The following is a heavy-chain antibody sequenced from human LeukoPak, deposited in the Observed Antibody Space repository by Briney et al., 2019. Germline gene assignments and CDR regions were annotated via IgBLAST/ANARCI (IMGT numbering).Heavy chain of an antibody. V-gene: IGHV4-31*03. CDR3: ARDSCSTSCYRGYYYYGMDV. CDR2: IYYSGST. Sequence: KPSQTLSLTCTVSGGSISSGGYSWSWIRQHPGKGLEWIGYIYYSGSTYYNPSLKSRVTISVDTSKNQFSLKLSSVTAADTAVYYCARDSCSTSCYRGYYYYGMDVWGQGTTVIVSS. J-gene: IGHJ6*02. D-gene: IGHD2-2*01. CDR1: GGSISSGGYS.